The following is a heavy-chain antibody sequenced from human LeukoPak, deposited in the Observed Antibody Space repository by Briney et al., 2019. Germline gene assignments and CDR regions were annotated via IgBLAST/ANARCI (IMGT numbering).Heavy chain of an antibody. J-gene: IGHJ4*02. D-gene: IGHD1-26*01. CDR1: GGSISSSSYY. V-gene: IGHV4-39*07. Sequence: SETLSLTCTVSGGSISSSSYYWGWIRQPPGRGLEWIGSIYYSGSTYYNPSLKSRVTISVDTSKNQFSLKLSSVTAADTAVYYCARVGGSYSYFDYWGQGTLVTVSS. CDR3: ARVGGSYSYFDY. CDR2: IYYSGST.